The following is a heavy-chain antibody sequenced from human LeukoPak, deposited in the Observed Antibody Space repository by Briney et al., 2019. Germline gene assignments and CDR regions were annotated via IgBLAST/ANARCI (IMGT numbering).Heavy chain of an antibody. Sequence: GGSLRLSCVASGFTFSSYGMHWVRQAPGKGLEWVAIIWSDGSTKYYVGSVKGRFTISRDSSKSTLYLQMNSLRAEDTAVYYCAKLNPWNYYDRSGYGYYSDYWGQGALVTVSS. D-gene: IGHD3-22*01. CDR3: AKLNPWNYYDRSGYGYYSDY. CDR2: IWSDGSTK. J-gene: IGHJ4*02. CDR1: GFTFSSYG. V-gene: IGHV3-33*06.